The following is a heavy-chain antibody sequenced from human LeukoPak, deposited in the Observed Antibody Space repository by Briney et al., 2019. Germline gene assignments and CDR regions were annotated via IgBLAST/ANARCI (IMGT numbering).Heavy chain of an antibody. Sequence: GGSLRLSFAPSGFSFHDSGMSGVRQVPGKGLERVPGVAWNGGGTGYGDSVKGRFTISRDNSKNTLYLQMNSLRAANTAVYYCGKDSYCCGDCQLFVYWGQGTLVTVSS. CDR1: GFSFHDSG. CDR2: VAWNGGGT. D-gene: IGHD2-21*02. CDR3: GKDSYCCGDCQLFVY. V-gene: IGHV3-20*03. J-gene: IGHJ4*02.